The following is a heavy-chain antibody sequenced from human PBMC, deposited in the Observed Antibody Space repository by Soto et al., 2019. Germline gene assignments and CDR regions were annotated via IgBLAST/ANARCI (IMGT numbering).Heavy chain of an antibody. D-gene: IGHD3-3*01. J-gene: IGHJ4*02. CDR3: AKHPITIFGLKRKDYFDY. V-gene: IGHV3-23*01. CDR2: ISGSGGST. Sequence: GGSLRLSCAASGFTFSSYAMSWVRQAPGKGLEWVSAISGSGGSTYYADSVKGRFTISRDNSKNTLYLQMNSLRAEDTAVYYCAKHPITIFGLKRKDYFDYWGQGTLVTVSS. CDR1: GFTFSSYA.